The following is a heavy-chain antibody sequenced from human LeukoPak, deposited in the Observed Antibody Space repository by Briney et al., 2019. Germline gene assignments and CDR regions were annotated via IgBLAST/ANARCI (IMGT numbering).Heavy chain of an antibody. D-gene: IGHD6-6*01. CDR2: INHSGST. V-gene: IGHV4-34*01. CDR1: GGSFSGYY. J-gene: IGHJ4*02. Sequence: SETLSLTCAVYGGSFSGYYWSWIRQPPGKGLEWIGEINHSGSTNYNPSLKSRVTISVDTSKNQFSLKLSSVTAADTAVYYCARVGGIAARRVFDYWGQGPLVTVPS. CDR3: ARVGGIAARRVFDY.